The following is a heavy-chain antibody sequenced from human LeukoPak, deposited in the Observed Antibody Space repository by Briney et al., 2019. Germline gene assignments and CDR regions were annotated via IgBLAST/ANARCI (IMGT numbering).Heavy chain of an antibody. Sequence: PSETLSLTCAVSGYSISSGYYWGWIRQPPGKGLEWIGSISHSGRTYYKPSFKSRVTISVDTSKTQFSLKLSSVTAADTAVYYCARDGYHNDPAYWGQGTLVTVSS. D-gene: IGHD5-12*01. CDR2: ISHSGRT. CDR1: GYSISSGYY. J-gene: IGHJ4*02. V-gene: IGHV4-38-2*02. CDR3: ARDGYHNDPAY.